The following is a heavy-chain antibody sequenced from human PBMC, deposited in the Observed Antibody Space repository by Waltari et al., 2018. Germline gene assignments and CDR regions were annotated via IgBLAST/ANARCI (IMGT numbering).Heavy chain of an antibody. J-gene: IGHJ6*03. Sequence: QVQLQQWGAGLLKPLETLSLTCAVYSGSFSGYYWTWIRQPPGKGLEWIGVVDHRGRTNYNPSLKSRVTISIDTSKNQFSLQLTSVTAADTALYYCARGTKYYYNYYYMGVWGTGTTVTVSS. CDR2: VDHRGRT. CDR3: ARGTKYYYNYYYMGV. CDR1: SGSFSGYY. V-gene: IGHV4-34*01.